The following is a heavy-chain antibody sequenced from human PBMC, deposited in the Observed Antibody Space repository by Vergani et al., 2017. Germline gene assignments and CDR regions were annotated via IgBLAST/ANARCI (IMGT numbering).Heavy chain of an antibody. J-gene: IGHJ4*02. CDR3: ARDRPEWLFPYFFDY. D-gene: IGHD3-3*01. CDR2: ISSSSSTI. CDR1: GFTFSSYS. V-gene: IGHV3-48*04. Sequence: EVQLVESGGGLVQPGGSLRLSCAASGFTFSSYSMNWVRQAPGKGLEWVSYISSSSSTIYYADSVKGRFTISRDNAKNSLYLQMNSLRAEDTAVYYCARDRPEWLFPYFFDYWGQGTLVTVSS.